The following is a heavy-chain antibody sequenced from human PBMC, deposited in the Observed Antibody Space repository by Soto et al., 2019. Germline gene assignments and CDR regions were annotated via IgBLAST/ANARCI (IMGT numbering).Heavy chain of an antibody. CDR3: ARDGSWVHGMDV. Sequence: PGGALRVYCAASGFTFSDYYMSWIRQAPGRGLEWVSYISSSGSTIYYADSVKGRFTISRDNAKNSLYLQMNSLRAEDTAVYYCARDGSWVHGMDVWGQGTTVTVSS. CDR1: GFTFSDYY. J-gene: IGHJ6*02. V-gene: IGHV3-11*01. CDR2: ISSSGSTI.